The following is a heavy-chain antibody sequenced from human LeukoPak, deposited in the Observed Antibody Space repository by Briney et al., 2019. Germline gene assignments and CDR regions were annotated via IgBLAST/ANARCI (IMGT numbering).Heavy chain of an antibody. V-gene: IGHV3-7*01. Sequence: GESLRLSCAASGFTFTTYWMSWVRQAPGKGLEWVANIKQDGTEKYYVDSVKGRFTISRDNAKNSLYLQMNSLRAEDTAVYYCAKDHLDYYDSSGYFLLFDYWGQGTLVTVSS. CDR3: AKDHLDYYDSSGYFLLFDY. D-gene: IGHD3-22*01. J-gene: IGHJ4*02. CDR1: GFTFTTYW. CDR2: IKQDGTEK.